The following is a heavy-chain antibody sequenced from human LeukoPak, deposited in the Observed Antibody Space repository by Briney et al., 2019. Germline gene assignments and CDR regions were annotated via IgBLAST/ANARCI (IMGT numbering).Heavy chain of an antibody. V-gene: IGHV3-74*01. CDR2: INSDGSSI. Sequence: GGSLRLSCAASGFSFSSYWMHWVRHVPGKGLVWVSRINSDGSSISYADSVKGRFTISRDNAKKTVYLQMNSLRVEDTAVYYCARGYDHWGQGTLVIVSS. CDR1: GFSFSSYW. J-gene: IGHJ5*02. CDR3: ARGYDH.